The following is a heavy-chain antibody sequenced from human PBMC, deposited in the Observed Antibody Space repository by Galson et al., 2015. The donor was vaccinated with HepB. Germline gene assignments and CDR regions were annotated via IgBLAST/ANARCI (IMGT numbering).Heavy chain of an antibody. Sequence: SVKVSCKASGYTFTSYYMHWVRQAPGQGLEWMGVINPSGGSTSYAQKFQGRVTMTRDTSTSTVYMELSSLRSEDTAVYYCAREERTTGGSYYLGYYYGMDVWGQGTTVTVSS. V-gene: IGHV1-46*03. CDR3: AREERTTGGSYYLGYYYGMDV. CDR1: GYTFTSYY. J-gene: IGHJ6*02. D-gene: IGHD1-26*01. CDR2: INPSGGST.